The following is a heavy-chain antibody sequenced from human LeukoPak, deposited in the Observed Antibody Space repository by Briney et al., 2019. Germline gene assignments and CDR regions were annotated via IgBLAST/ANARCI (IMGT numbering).Heavy chain of an antibody. CDR1: GYTFTSYD. V-gene: IGHV1-8*03. J-gene: IGHJ4*02. CDR3: ARGGHDFWSGYPFDY. CDR2: MNPNSGNT. Sequence: ASVKVSCKASGYTFTSYDINWVRQATGQGLEWMGWMNPNSGNTGYAQKFQGRVTITRNTSISTAYMELSSLRSEDTAVCYCARGGHDFWSGYPFDYWGQGTLVTVSS. D-gene: IGHD3-3*01.